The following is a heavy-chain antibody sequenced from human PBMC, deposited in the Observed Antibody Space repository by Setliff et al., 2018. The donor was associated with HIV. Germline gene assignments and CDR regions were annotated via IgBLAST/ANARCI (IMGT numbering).Heavy chain of an antibody. V-gene: IGHV3-23*01. CDR3: ARDLAGTPYYYYGMDV. D-gene: IGHD3-10*01. Sequence: PGGSLRLSCAASGFTFSSYAMNWVRQPPGKGLEWVSGISSSGLGTYYADSVKGRFTIFRDTSKNTLYLQMNSLRVEDTAVYYCARDLAGTPYYYYGMDVWGQGTTVTVSS. J-gene: IGHJ6*02. CDR1: GFTFSSYA. CDR2: ISSSGLGT.